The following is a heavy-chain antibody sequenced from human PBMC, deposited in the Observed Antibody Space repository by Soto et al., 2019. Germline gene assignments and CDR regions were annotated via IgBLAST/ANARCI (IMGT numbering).Heavy chain of an antibody. V-gene: IGHV4-4*02. CDR2: IYHSGST. CDR3: ASSTSYYDSSGYSQ. Sequence: VFQPPGKGLEWIGEIYHSGSTNYNPSLKSRVTISVDKSKNQFSLKLSSVTAADTAVYYCASSTSYYDSSGYSQWGEGTLVTVS. D-gene: IGHD3-22*01. J-gene: IGHJ4*02.